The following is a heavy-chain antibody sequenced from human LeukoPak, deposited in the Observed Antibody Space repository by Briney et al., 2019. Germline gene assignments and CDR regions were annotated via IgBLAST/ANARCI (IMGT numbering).Heavy chain of an antibody. J-gene: IGHJ4*02. Sequence: GGSLRLSCAASGFTFSSYSMNWVRQAPGKGLEWVSSISSSSSYIYYADSVKGRFTISRDNAKNSLYLQMNSLRAEDTAVYYCARVSREYYYDSSGSYFDYWGQGTLVTASS. D-gene: IGHD3-22*01. V-gene: IGHV3-21*01. CDR2: ISSSSSYI. CDR1: GFTFSSYS. CDR3: ARVSREYYYDSSGSYFDY.